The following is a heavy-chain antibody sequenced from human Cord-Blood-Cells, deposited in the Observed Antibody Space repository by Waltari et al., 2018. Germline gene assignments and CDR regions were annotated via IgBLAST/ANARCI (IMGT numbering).Heavy chain of an antibody. CDR1: GFTVSSNY. J-gene: IGHJ4*02. V-gene: IGHV3-53*01. CDR3: ARIWFGELPDY. CDR2: IYSGGST. Sequence: EVQLVESGGGLIQPGGSLRLSGAASGFTVSSNYSSWVRQAPGRGLEWVSVIYSGGSTYYADSVKGRFTISRDNSKNTLYLQMNSLRAEDTAVYYCARIWFGELPDYWGQGTLVTVSS. D-gene: IGHD3-10*01.